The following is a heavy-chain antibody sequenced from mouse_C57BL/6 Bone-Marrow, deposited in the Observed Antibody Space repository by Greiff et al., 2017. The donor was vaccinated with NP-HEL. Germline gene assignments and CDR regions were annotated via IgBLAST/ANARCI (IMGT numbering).Heavy chain of an antibody. D-gene: IGHD1-1*01. J-gene: IGHJ2*01. CDR3: ARHEENYGSSYRYYFDY. CDR2: FYPGSGSI. CDR1: GYTFTEYT. V-gene: IGHV1-62-2*01. Sequence: VQLQQSGAELVKPGASVKLPCKASGYTFTEYTIHWVKQRSGQGLEWIGWFYPGSGSIKYNEKFKDKATLTADKSSSTVYMELSRLTSEDSAVYFCARHEENYGSSYRYYFDYWGQGTTLTVSS.